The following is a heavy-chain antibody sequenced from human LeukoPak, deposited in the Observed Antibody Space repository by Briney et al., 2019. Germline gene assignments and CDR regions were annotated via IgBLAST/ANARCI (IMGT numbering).Heavy chain of an antibody. V-gene: IGHV3-7*03. D-gene: IGHD3-10*01. Sequence: GGSLRLSCAASGFTFSSYWMSWVRQAPGKGLEWVANIKQDGSEKYYVDSVKGRFTISRDNAKNSLYLQMNSLRAEDTAVYYCARDAAWFGELLDAFDIWGQRTMVTVSS. CDR1: GFTFSSYW. J-gene: IGHJ3*02. CDR3: ARDAAWFGELLDAFDI. CDR2: IKQDGSEK.